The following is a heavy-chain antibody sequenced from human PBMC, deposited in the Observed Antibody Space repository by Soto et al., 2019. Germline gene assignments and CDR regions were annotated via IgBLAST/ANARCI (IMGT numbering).Heavy chain of an antibody. CDR1: GFTFSSYA. CDR3: AKGYCSGGSYYSGLDAFDI. V-gene: IGHV3-23*01. Sequence: GGSLRLSCAASGFTFSSYAMSWVRQAPGKGLEWVSAISGSGGSTYYADSVKGRFTISRDNSKNTLYLQMNSLRAEDTAVYYCAKGYCSGGSYYSGLDAFDIWGQGTIVTVS. D-gene: IGHD2-15*01. J-gene: IGHJ3*02. CDR2: ISGSGGST.